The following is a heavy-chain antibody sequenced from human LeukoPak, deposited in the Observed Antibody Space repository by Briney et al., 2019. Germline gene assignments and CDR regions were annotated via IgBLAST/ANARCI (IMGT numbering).Heavy chain of an antibody. Sequence: GGSLRLSCAASGFTLSSNYMSWVRQAPGKGMEWVSIIYSGGSTFYADSVKGRFTISRDNSKNTLYLQMNSLRAEDTAVYYCARGGSYLSAFDIWGQGTMVTVSS. CDR3: ARGGSYLSAFDI. D-gene: IGHD1-26*01. V-gene: IGHV3-53*01. CDR1: GFTLSSNY. CDR2: IYSGGST. J-gene: IGHJ3*02.